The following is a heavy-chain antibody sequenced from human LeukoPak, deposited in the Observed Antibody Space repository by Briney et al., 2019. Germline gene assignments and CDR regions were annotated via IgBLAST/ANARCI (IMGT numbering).Heavy chain of an antibody. J-gene: IGHJ3*02. CDR1: GFPFRSYW. Sequence: PGGSLRPSCAASGFPFRSYWMEWVRQAPGKGLVWVSTINGDGSNTGYADSVKGRFTISRDNAKNTLYLQMNSLRGEDAAVYYCASLSGWDNAFDIWGQGTMVTVSS. CDR3: ASLSGWDNAFDI. CDR2: INGDGSNT. D-gene: IGHD6-19*01. V-gene: IGHV3-74*01.